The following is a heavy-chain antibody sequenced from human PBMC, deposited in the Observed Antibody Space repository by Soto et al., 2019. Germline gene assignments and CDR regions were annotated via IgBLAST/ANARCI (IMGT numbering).Heavy chain of an antibody. V-gene: IGHV3-23*01. CDR1: GFTFSSYA. CDR2: ISGSGGST. CDR3: AKDALFGNYGMDV. D-gene: IGHD3-10*01. Sequence: GESLKISCAASGFTFSSYAMSWVRQAPGKGLEWVSAISGSGGSTYYADSVKGRFTISRDNSKNTRYLQMNSLRAEDTAVYYCAKDALFGNYGMDVWGQGTTVTVSS. J-gene: IGHJ6*02.